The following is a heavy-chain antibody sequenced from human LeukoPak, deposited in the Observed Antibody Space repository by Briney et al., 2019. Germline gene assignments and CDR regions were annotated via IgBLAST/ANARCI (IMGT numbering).Heavy chain of an antibody. D-gene: IGHD5-24*01. J-gene: IGHJ4*02. CDR3: TRVGYIDEGIDY. V-gene: IGHV3-9*01. Sequence: PGGSLRLSCAASGFTFDDYAMHWVRQAPGKGLEWVSGITWHSGSRGYADSVKSRFTISRDNAKNSLYLQMNSLRAEDTAIYYCTRVGYIDEGIDYWGQGTLVTVSS. CDR2: ITWHSGSR. CDR1: GFTFDDYA.